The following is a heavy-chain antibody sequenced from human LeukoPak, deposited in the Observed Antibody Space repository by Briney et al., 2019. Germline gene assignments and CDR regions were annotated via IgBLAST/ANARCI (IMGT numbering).Heavy chain of an antibody. D-gene: IGHD6-6*01. J-gene: IGHJ4*02. V-gene: IGHV4-39*07. CDR2: IYYSGST. CDR1: GGSISSSSYY. CDR3: ARNPSIAARGGGVDY. Sequence: SETLSLTCTVSGGSISSSSYYWGWIRQPPGKGLEWIGSIYYSGSTYYNPSLKSRVTISVDTSKNQFSLKLSSVTAADTAVYYCARNPSIAARGGGVDYWGQGTLVTVPS.